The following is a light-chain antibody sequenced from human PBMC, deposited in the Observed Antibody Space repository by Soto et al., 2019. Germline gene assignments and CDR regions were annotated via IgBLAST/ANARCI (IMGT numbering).Light chain of an antibody. J-gene: IGLJ1*01. CDR1: SSNIGANT. V-gene: IGLV1-44*01. Sequence: LTQPPSASGTPGQRVTFSCSGSSSNIGANTVNWYQQLPGAAPKLLMYSHSQRPSGVPDRFSGSKSGTSASLAISGLQSDDEADYYCAAWDDSLNGYVFGTGTKVTVL. CDR3: AAWDDSLNGYV. CDR2: SHS.